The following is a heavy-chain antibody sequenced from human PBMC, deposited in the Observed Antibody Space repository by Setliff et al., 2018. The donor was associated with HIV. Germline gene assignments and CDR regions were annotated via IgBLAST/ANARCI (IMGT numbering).Heavy chain of an antibody. J-gene: IGHJ4*02. CDR1: GGSISSGVYY. CDR2: IYYSGST. Sequence: PSETLSLTCTVSGGSISSGVYYWSWIRHHPGKGLEWIGYIYYSGSTNYKPSLKSRVTISVDMSKNQFSLRLSSVTAADTAVYYCARRWGEAFDYWGQGTLVTVSS. D-gene: IGHD1-26*01. V-gene: IGHV4-61*08. CDR3: ARRWGEAFDY.